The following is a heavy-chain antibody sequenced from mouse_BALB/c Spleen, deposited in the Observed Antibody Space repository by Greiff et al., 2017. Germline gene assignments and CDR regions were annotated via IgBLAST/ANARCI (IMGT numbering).Heavy chain of an antibody. D-gene: IGHD2-1*01. CDR1: GFTFSSYG. J-gene: IGHJ3*01. CDR2: ISSGGSYT. CDR3: ARHDYYGNYGWFAY. V-gene: IGHV5-6*01. Sequence: EVKLMESGGDLVKPGGSLKLSCAASGFTFSSYGMSWVRQTPDKRLEWVATISSGGSYTYYPDSVKGRFTISRDNAKNTLYLQMSSLKSEDTAMYYCARHDYYGNYGWFAYWGQGTLVTVSA.